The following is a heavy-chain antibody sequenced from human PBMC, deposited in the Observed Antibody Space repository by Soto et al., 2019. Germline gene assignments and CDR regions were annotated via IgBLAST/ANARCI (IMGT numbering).Heavy chain of an antibody. D-gene: IGHD3-3*01. V-gene: IGHV1-46*01. CDR3: ARVKYDFWSGYYYYMDV. J-gene: IGHJ6*03. CDR2: INPSGGST. Sequence: ASVKVSCKASGYTFTSYYMHWVRQAPGQGLEWMGIINPSGGSTSYAQKFQGRVTMTRNTSISTAYMELSSLRSEDTAVYYCARVKYDFWSGYYYYMDVWGKGTTVTVSS. CDR1: GYTFTSYY.